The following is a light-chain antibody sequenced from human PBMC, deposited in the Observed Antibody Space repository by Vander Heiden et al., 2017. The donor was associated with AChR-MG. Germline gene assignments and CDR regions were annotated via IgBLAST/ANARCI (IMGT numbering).Light chain of an antibody. CDR3: QQDYNWPRT. V-gene: IGKV3-15*01. CDR1: QSVSSN. J-gene: IGKJ2*01. Sequence: EIAMTQSPLTLSVSPGERATLPCRASQSVSSNLAWYQQKPGQAPRLLIYGASTRATGIPARFSGSGSATEFTLTISSLQSEDFAVYYCQQDYNWPRTFGPGTKLEIK. CDR2: GAS.